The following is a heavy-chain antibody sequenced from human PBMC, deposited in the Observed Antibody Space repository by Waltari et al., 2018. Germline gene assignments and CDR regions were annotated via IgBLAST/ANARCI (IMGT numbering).Heavy chain of an antibody. J-gene: IGHJ6*03. CDR2: INHSGST. V-gene: IGHV4-34*01. Sequence: QVQLQQWGAGLLKPSETLSLTCAVYGGSFSGYYWSWIRQPPGKGLEWIGEINHSGSTNYNPSLKSRVTISVDTSKNQFSLKLSSVTAADTAVYYCARNRSSRASYYYYYMDVWGKGTTVTVSS. CDR3: ARNRSSRASYYYYYMDV. CDR1: GGSFSGYY. D-gene: IGHD6-13*01.